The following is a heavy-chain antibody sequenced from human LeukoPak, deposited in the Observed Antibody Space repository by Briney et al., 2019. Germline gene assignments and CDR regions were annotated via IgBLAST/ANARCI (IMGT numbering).Heavy chain of an antibody. Sequence: SETLSLTCAVYGGSFSGYYWSWIRQPPGKGLEWIGEMNHSGSTNYNPSLKSRATISVDTAKNQVSLKLSSVTAADTAVYYCARPARIAASGRYAFDFWGERTLVTVSS. CDR2: MNHSGST. CDR1: GGSFSGYY. J-gene: IGHJ3*01. V-gene: IGHV4-34*01. D-gene: IGHD6-13*01. CDR3: ARPARIAASGRYAFDF.